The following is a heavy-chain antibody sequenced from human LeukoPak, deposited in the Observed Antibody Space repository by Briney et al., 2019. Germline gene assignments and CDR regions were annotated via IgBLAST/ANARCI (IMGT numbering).Heavy chain of an antibody. CDR3: AREDYDSSGYYFVDI. V-gene: IGHV4-39*02. J-gene: IGHJ3*02. CDR1: GGSVSSSSYY. Sequence: PSETLSLTCTVSGGSVSSSSYYWGWIRQPPGKGLEWVGCIYNSGSTYYDPSLKSRVTISVDTSKNQVSLKVNSVTAADTAVYYCAREDYDSSGYYFVDIWGQGTMVTVSS. CDR2: IYNSGST. D-gene: IGHD3-22*01.